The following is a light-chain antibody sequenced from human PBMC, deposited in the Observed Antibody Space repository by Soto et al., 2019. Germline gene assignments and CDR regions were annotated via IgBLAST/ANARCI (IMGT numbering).Light chain of an antibody. J-gene: IGLJ3*02. CDR1: SSDVGGYKY. CDR2: DVS. Sequence: QSVLTQPASVSGSPGQSITISCTGTSSDVGGYKYVSWYQHHPGKAPKLIIYDVSNRPSGVSNRFSGSKSGNTASLTISGLQAEDEADYYCSSYTSSSTLMFGGGTKLTVL. V-gene: IGLV2-14*01. CDR3: SSYTSSSTLM.